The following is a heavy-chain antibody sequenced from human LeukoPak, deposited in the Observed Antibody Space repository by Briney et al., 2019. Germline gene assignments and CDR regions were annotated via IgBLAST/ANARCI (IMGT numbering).Heavy chain of an antibody. J-gene: IGHJ4*02. CDR2: IYYSGST. CDR3: ARDSLYNFWSGYYHTTYYFDY. V-gene: IGHV4-59*12. CDR1: GGSISSYY. D-gene: IGHD3-3*01. Sequence: SETLSLTCTVSGGSISSYYWSWTRQPPGKGLEWIGYIYYSGSTNYNPSLKSRVTISVDTSKNQFSLNLSSMTAADTAVYYCARDSLYNFWSGYYHTTYYFDYWGQGTLVAVSS.